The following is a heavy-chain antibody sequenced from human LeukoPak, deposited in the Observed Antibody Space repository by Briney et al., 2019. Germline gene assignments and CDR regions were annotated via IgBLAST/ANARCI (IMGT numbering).Heavy chain of an antibody. CDR3: ARQIAAAGTGD. V-gene: IGHV3-21*01. CDR2: ISSSSSYI. J-gene: IGHJ4*02. D-gene: IGHD6-13*01. CDR1: GFTFSSYS. Sequence: GSLRLSCTASGFTFSSYSMNWVRQAPRKGLEWVSSISSSSSYIYYADSVKGRFTISRDNAKNSLYLQMNSLRAEDTAVYYCARQIAAAGTGDWGQGTLVTVSS.